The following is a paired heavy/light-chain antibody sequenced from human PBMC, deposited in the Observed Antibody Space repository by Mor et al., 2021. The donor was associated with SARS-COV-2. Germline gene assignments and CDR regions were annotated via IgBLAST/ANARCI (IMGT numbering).Light chain of an antibody. V-gene: IGKV4-1*01. CDR2: WAS. CDR1: QSVLYSSNNKNY. J-gene: IGKJ1*01. CDR3: QQYYSAPPGT. Sequence: DIVMTQSPDSLAVSLGERATINCKSSQSVLYSSNNKNYLAWYQHKPGQPPKLLIYWASTRESGVPDRFSGSGSGTDFTLTITSLQAEDVAVYYCQQYYSAPPGTFGQGTKVEIK.
Heavy chain of an antibody. CDR1: GFTFSSCA. D-gene: IGHD6-19*01. V-gene: IGHV3-48*02. Sequence: DVQLVESGGGLVQPGGSLRLSCAASGFTFSSCAMNWVRQAPGKGLEWISYISSGSTTIYYADSVKGRFTISRDDAKNSLYLQMNTLTDEDTAVYYCARGHSSGSPGDYWGQGTLVTVSS. J-gene: IGHJ4*02. CDR2: ISSGSTTI. CDR3: ARGHSSGSPGDY.